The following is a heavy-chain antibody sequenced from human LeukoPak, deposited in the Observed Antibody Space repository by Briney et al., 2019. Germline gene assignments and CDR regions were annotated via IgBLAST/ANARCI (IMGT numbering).Heavy chain of an antibody. CDR3: ARARIAAAGTGWFDP. J-gene: IGHJ5*02. Sequence: ASVKVSRKASGYTFTGYYMHWVRQAPGQGLEWMGWINPNSGGTNYAQKFQGRVTMTRDTSISTAYMELSRLRSDDTAVYYCARARIAAAGTGWFDPWGQGTLVTVSS. CDR1: GYTFTGYY. V-gene: IGHV1-2*02. CDR2: INPNSGGT. D-gene: IGHD6-13*01.